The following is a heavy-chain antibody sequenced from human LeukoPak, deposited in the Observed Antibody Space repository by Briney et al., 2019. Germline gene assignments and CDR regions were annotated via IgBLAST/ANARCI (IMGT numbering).Heavy chain of an antibody. D-gene: IGHD3-22*01. CDR1: GGSISSSSYY. CDR3: ARRDYDSSGYSNSFDP. J-gene: IGHJ5*02. Sequence: SETLSLSCTVSGGSISSSSYYWGWIRQPPGKGLEWIGSIYYSGSTYYNPSLKSRVTISVDTSKNQFSLKLSSVTAADTAVYYCARRDYDSSGYSNSFDPWGQGTLVTVSS. V-gene: IGHV4-39*01. CDR2: IYYSGST.